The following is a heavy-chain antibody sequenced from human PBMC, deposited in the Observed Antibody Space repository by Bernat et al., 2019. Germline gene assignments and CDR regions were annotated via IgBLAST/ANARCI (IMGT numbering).Heavy chain of an antibody. V-gene: IGHV3-23*01. CDR2: ISGSGDST. D-gene: IGHD1-1*01. CDR3: ARDYNWDFDY. CDR1: GFIFSTYA. Sequence: EVQLLESGGGLVQPGGSLRLSCAASGFIFSTYAISWVRQAPGKGLEWVSAISGSGDSTNYADSVKGRFTISRDNSKNTLYLQMNSLRAEDTAVYYCARDYNWDFDYWGQGTLVTVSS. J-gene: IGHJ4*02.